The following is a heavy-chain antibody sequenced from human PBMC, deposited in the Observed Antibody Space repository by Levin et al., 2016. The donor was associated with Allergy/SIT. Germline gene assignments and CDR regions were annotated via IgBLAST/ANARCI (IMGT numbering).Heavy chain of an antibody. CDR2: ISSSSSYI. CDR3: ASGVGEEQWLVLSAGF. J-gene: IGHJ4*02. CDR1: GFTFSSYS. D-gene: IGHD6-19*01. Sequence: GESLKISCAASGFTFSSYSMNWVRQAPGKGLEWVSSISSSSSYIYYADSVKGRFTISRDNAKNSLYLQMNSLRAEDTAVYYCASGVGEEQWLVLSAGFWGQGTLVTVSS. V-gene: IGHV3-21*01.